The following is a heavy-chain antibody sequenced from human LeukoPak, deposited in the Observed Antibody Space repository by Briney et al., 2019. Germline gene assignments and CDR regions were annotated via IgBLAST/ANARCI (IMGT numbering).Heavy chain of an antibody. Sequence: GGSLRLSCAASGFTVSSNYMSWVRQAPGKGLAWVSVIYSGGSTYYADSVKGRFTISRDNSKNTLYLQMNSLRAEDTAVYYCARDRYSSGWLDYWGQGTLVTVSS. CDR1: GFTVSSNY. D-gene: IGHD6-19*01. CDR3: ARDRYSSGWLDY. V-gene: IGHV3-53*01. J-gene: IGHJ4*02. CDR2: IYSGGST.